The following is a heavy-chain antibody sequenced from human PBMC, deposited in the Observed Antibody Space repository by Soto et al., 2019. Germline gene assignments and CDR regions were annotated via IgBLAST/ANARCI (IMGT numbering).Heavy chain of an antibody. J-gene: IGHJ3*01. CDR1: GYTFAGYG. CDR2: ISVFNGNT. D-gene: IGHD2-15*01. V-gene: IGHV1-18*01. Sequence: QVQLVQSGAEVKKPGASVKVACKTSGYTFAGYGINWVRQAPGHGLEWMGWISVFNGNTKYGQNIQDRVIMTTDTSTSTAYMELRSLRSDDTAVYFCGRDGSGGIIDSWGQGTMLIVSS. CDR3: GRDGSGGIIDS.